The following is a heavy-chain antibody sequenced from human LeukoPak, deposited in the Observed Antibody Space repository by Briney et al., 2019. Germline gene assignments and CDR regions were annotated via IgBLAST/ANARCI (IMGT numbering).Heavy chain of an antibody. D-gene: IGHD3-22*01. Sequence: SETLSLTCTVSGGSISSGDYYWSWIRQPAGKGLEWIGRIYTSGSTNYNPSLKSRVTISVDTSKNQFSLKLSSVTAADTAVYYCARGSYDSSGYPFDYWGQGTLVTVSS. J-gene: IGHJ4*02. CDR3: ARGSYDSSGYPFDY. CDR2: IYTSGST. CDR1: GGSISSGDYY. V-gene: IGHV4-61*02.